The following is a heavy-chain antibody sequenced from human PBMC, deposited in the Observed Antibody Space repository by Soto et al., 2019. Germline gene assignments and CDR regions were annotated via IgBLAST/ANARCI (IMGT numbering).Heavy chain of an antibody. D-gene: IGHD6-13*01. V-gene: IGHV4-4*02. Sequence: QVQLQESGPGLVKPSGTLSLTCAVSGGSISSSNWWSWVRQPPGKGLEWIGEIYHSGSTNYNPSLKSRVTISVDKSKNQFSLKLSSVTVADTAVYYCASGGIAAAGNNWFDPWGQGTLVTVSS. CDR2: IYHSGST. J-gene: IGHJ5*02. CDR3: ASGGIAAAGNNWFDP. CDR1: GGSISSSNW.